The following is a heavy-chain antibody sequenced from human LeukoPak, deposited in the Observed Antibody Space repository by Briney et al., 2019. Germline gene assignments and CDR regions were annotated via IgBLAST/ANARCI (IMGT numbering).Heavy chain of an antibody. J-gene: IGHJ6*04. CDR1: GFTFKNAW. CDR3: AELGITMIGGV. Sequence: GGSLRLSCEASGFTFKNAWMIWVRQAPGKGLEWVAFIRYDGGTKFYADSVKGRFTISRDNSKNTLYLQMNSLRAEDTAVYYCAELGITMIGGVWGKGTTVTISS. V-gene: IGHV3-30*02. D-gene: IGHD3-10*02. CDR2: IRYDGGTK.